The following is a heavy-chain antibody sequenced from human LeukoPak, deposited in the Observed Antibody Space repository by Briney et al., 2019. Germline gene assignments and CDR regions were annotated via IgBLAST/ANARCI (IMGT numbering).Heavy chain of an antibody. V-gene: IGHV4-61*02. CDR2: IYTSGST. J-gene: IGHJ4*02. Sequence: SETLSLTCSVSGGSISSSSYYWSWIRQPAGKGLEWIGRIYTSGSTNYNPSLKSRVTMSVDTSKNQFSLKLSSVTAADTAVYYCARVGVGGYSYGEQSFFDYWGQGTLVTVSS. CDR3: ARVGVGGYSYGEQSFFDY. D-gene: IGHD5-18*01. CDR1: GGSISSSSYY.